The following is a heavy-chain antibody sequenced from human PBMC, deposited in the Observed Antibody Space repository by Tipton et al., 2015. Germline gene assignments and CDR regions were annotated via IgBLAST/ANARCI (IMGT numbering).Heavy chain of an antibody. CDR1: EFAFDDYA. V-gene: IGHV3-23*01. J-gene: IGHJ4*02. Sequence: SLRLSCAASEFAFDDYAMHWVRQGPGKGLEWVSGISGSGGSIYYADSVKGRFTISRDNSKNTLYLQMSSLRAEDTAVYYCAKCFRAYSSSSYLDYWGQGTLVTVSS. D-gene: IGHD6-6*01. CDR3: AKCFRAYSSSSYLDY. CDR2: ISGSGGSI.